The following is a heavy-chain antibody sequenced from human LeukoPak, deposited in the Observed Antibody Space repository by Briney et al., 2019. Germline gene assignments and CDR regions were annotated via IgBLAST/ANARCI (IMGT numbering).Heavy chain of an antibody. V-gene: IGHV4-34*01. J-gene: IGHJ4*02. CDR3: ASRVSSGYYSRDY. CDR1: GGSFSGYY. Sequence: SETPSLTCAAYGGSFSGYYWSWIRQPPGKGLEWIGEINHSGSTNYNPSLKSRVTISVDTSKNQFSLKLSSVTAADTAVYYCASRVSSGYYSRDYWGQGTLVTVSS. D-gene: IGHD3-22*01. CDR2: INHSGST.